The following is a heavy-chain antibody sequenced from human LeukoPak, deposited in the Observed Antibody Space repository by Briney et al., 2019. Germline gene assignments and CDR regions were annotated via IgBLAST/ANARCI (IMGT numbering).Heavy chain of an antibody. CDR1: GYTFTGYY. CDR2: INPNSGGT. V-gene: IGHV1-2*02. J-gene: IGHJ4*02. CDR3: ARDLKGSYRSKDYYFDY. Sequence: ASVKVSCKASGYTFTGYYMHWVRQAPGQGLEWMGWINPNSGGTNYAQKFQGRVTMTRDTSISTAYMELSRLRSDDTAVYYCARDLKGSYRSKDYYFDYWGQGTLVTVST. D-gene: IGHD1-26*01.